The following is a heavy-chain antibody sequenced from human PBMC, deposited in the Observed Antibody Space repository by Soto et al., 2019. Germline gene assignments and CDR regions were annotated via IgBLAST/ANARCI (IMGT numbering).Heavy chain of an antibody. J-gene: IGHJ4*02. CDR2: ISGSGGST. V-gene: IGHV3-23*01. Sequence: GGSLRLSCAASGFTFSSYAMSWVRQAPGKGLEWVSAISGSGGSTYYADSVKGRFTISRDNSKNTLYLQMNSLRAEDTAVYYCAKDFKVGDKSHFDYWGQGTLVTSPQ. CDR3: AKDFKVGDKSHFDY. CDR1: GFTFSSYA.